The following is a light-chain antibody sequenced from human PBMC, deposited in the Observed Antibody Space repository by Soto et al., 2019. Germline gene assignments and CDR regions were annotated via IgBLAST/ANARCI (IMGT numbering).Light chain of an antibody. J-gene: IGKJ1*01. V-gene: IGKV3-20*01. CDR2: RAS. Sequence: EIVLTQSPGTLSLSPGERATLSCRASQSVISSYLAWYQQKPGQAPRLLIYRASSRATGIPDRFSGSGSGTDFTLTISRLEPEDFAVYYCQQYGSSPPEKTFGQGPKVEIK. CDR1: QSVISSY. CDR3: QQYGSSPPEKT.